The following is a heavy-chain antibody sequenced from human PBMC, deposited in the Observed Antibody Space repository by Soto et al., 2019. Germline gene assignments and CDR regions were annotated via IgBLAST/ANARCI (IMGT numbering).Heavy chain of an antibody. J-gene: IGHJ3*01. CDR3: ARDRQQWLEPAGGALPF. Sequence: VGSLRLSCAASGFTLSSYVMHWVRQAPGKGLEWVACISYAGNDNYYADSVKGRFTISRDNSKKTLYLQMTSLRADDTAVYYCARDRQQWLEPAGGALPFWGQGTMVTVSS. D-gene: IGHD6-19*01. V-gene: IGHV3-30-3*01. CDR2: ISYAGNDN. CDR1: GFTLSSYV.